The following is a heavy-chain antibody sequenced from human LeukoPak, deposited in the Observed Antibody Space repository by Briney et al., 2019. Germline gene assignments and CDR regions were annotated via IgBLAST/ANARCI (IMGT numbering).Heavy chain of an antibody. D-gene: IGHD1-26*01. CDR2: ISSIGSTI. J-gene: IGHJ4*02. Sequence: GGSLRLSCAAPGFTFSSYEMNWVRQAPGKGLEWVSYISSIGSTIYYADSVKGRFTISRDNSKNTLYLQMNSLRAEDTAVYYCAKEYSGSYYPWGQGTLVTVSS. CDR1: GFTFSSYE. CDR3: AKEYSGSYYP. V-gene: IGHV3-48*03.